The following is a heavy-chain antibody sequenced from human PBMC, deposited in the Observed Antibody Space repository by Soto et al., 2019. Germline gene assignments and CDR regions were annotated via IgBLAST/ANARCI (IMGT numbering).Heavy chain of an antibody. Sequence: QVQLVQSGGEVKKPGSSVTVSCKASRGTFGNSAISWVRQAPGQGLEWMGGIIPIFPTPDYAQKFQGRVTLTAAESPSTALRESTSRICEDPAVYYCSLHTFRLRIGGNFYSGMDVWGQGTTVTVSS. CDR1: RGTFGNSA. CDR2: IIPIFPTP. J-gene: IGHJ6*02. D-gene: IGHD5-12*01. CDR3: SLHTFRLRIGGNFYSGMDV. V-gene: IGHV1-69*12.